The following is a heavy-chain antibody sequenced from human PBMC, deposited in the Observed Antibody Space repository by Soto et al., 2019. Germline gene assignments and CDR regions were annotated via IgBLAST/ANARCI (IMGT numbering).Heavy chain of an antibody. CDR1: GFTFSDYY. CDR3: ARDGGSMLIDY. D-gene: IGHD2-8*01. CDR2: ISSSSSYT. Sequence: GGSLRLSCAASGFTFSDYYMSWIRQAPGKGLEWVSYISSSSSYTNYADSVKGRFTISRDNSKDTLYLQMNSLRAEDTAVYYCARDGGSMLIDYWGQGTLVTVSS. J-gene: IGHJ4*02. V-gene: IGHV3-11*06.